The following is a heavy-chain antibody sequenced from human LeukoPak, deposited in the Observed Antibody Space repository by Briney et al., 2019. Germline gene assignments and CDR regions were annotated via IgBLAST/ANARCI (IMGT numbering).Heavy chain of an antibody. CDR2: ISGYNGNT. V-gene: IGHV1-18*01. CDR3: ARTHDFWSARKGDYFDP. J-gene: IGHJ4*02. Sequence: ASVKVSCKASGYTFGSYYISWVRQAPGQGLEWMGWISGYNGNTKYAQKLQGRITMTVDTYTTTAYMELKSLRSDDTAVYYCARTHDFWSARKGDYFDPWGQGTLVTVSS. CDR1: GYTFGSYY. D-gene: IGHD3-3*01.